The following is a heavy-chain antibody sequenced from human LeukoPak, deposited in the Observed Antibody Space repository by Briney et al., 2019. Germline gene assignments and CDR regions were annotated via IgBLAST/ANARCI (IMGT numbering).Heavy chain of an antibody. V-gene: IGHV3-15*01. Sequence: GGSLRLSCAASGFTFRNAWMSWVRQAPGKGLEWVGRIKSKADGGTTDYAAPVKGRFTISRDDSKNTLYLQMNSLRAEDTAVYYCAKDDGVKPKASYGSGSYSDYWGQGTLVTVSS. CDR2: IKSKADGGTT. J-gene: IGHJ4*02. CDR1: GFTFRNAW. D-gene: IGHD3-10*01. CDR3: AKDDGVKPKASYGSGSYSDY.